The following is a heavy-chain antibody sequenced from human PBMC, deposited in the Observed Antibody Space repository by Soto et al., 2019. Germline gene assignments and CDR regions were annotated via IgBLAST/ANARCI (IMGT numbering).Heavy chain of an antibody. CDR3: AKDLVDVIFGVALDY. CDR1: GFTFSTNA. J-gene: IGHJ4*02. V-gene: IGHV3-23*01. Sequence: GGSLRLSCVASGFTFSTNAMSWVRQAPGKGLEWVSSISGSGASTYYADSVKGRFTFSRDNPKNTLYLQMNSLRAEDTAVYYCAKDLVDVIFGVALDYWGQGTLVTVSS. CDR2: ISGSGAST. D-gene: IGHD3-3*01.